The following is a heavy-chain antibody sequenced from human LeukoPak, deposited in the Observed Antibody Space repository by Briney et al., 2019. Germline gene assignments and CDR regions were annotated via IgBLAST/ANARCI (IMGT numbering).Heavy chain of an antibody. CDR1: GFTFDDYG. J-gene: IGHJ4*02. CDR2: INWNGGST. V-gene: IGHV3-20*04. CDR3: ARATSQGYGDLPDY. Sequence: GGSLRLSCAASGFTFDDYGMSWVRQAPGKGLEWVSGINWNGGSTGYADSVKGRFTISRDNAKNSLYLQMNSLRAEDTALHYCARATSQGYGDLPDYWGQGTLVTVSS. D-gene: IGHD4-17*01.